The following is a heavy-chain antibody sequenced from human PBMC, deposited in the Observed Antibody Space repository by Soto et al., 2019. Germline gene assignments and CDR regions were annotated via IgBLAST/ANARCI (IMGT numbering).Heavy chain of an antibody. CDR1: GYSFTKYG. D-gene: IGHD2-2*01. Sequence: QVQPVQSGTEVKKPGASVKVSCKTSGYSFTKYGLHWVRQAPGQRLEWMGWINPGNGDTKYSQKFQGRVTITRDTSATTAYMELSSLRSEDSAVFYCARTDCSSTSCYNYYYYGMDVWGQGTTVTVSS. CDR2: INPGNGDT. CDR3: ARTDCSSTSCYNYYYYGMDV. J-gene: IGHJ6*02. V-gene: IGHV1-3*01.